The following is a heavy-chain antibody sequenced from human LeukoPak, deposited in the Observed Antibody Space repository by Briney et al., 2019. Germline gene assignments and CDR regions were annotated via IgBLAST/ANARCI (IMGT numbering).Heavy chain of an antibody. CDR1: GFTFSSYG. J-gene: IGHJ6*03. CDR3: AKSSHHAAPHYMDV. Sequence: PGRSLRLSCAASGFTFSSYGMHWVRQAPGKGLEWVAVISYDGSNKYYADSVKGRFTISRDNSKNTLYLQMNSLRAEDTAVYYCAKSSHHAAPHYMDVWGKGTTVTVSS. CDR2: ISYDGSNK. D-gene: IGHD2-2*01. V-gene: IGHV3-30*18.